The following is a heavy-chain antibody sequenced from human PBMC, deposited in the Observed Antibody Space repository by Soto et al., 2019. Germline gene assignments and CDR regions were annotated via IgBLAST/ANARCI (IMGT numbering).Heavy chain of an antibody. V-gene: IGHV1-46*01. CDR1: GYTFTNYY. J-gene: IGHJ5*01. Sequence: GASVKVSCKASGYTFTNYYMHWVRQAPGQGLEWMGIIDPSGGITSYAQKFQGRVTISLNTPNNQFSLKVTSVTAADTAVYYCAMIPVDTYMIYWFDPWGQGTLVTVSS. CDR2: IDPSGGIT. CDR3: AMIPVDTYMIYWFDP. D-gene: IGHD3-16*01.